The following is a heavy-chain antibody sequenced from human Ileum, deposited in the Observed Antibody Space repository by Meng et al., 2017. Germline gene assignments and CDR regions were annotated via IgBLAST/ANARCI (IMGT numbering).Heavy chain of an antibody. Sequence: GESLKISCAASGFTFSSYWMHWVRQAPGKGLVWVSRIDSDGSSTSYADSVKGRFTISRDNAKNTLYLQMNRLGAEDTAVYCCVRGVNKYYCGMDVWGQGTTVTVSS. CDR2: IDSDGSST. CDR3: VRGVNKYYCGMDV. D-gene: IGHD3-10*01. V-gene: IGHV3-74*01. CDR1: GFTFSSYW. J-gene: IGHJ6*02.